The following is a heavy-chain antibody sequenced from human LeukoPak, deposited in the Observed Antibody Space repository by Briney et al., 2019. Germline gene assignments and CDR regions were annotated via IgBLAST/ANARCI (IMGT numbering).Heavy chain of an antibody. V-gene: IGHV4-59*01. CDR1: GGSFSGYY. J-gene: IGHJ4*02. Sequence: SETLSLTCAVYGGSFSGYYWSWIRQPPGKGLEWIGYIYYSGSTNYNPSLKSRVTISVDTSKNQFSLKLSSVTAADTAVYYCAGAFRAVAGVFGYWGQGTLVTVSS. D-gene: IGHD6-19*01. CDR2: IYYSGST. CDR3: AGAFRAVAGVFGY.